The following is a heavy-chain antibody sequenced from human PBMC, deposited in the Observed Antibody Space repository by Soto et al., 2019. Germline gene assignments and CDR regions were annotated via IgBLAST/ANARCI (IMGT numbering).Heavy chain of an antibody. D-gene: IGHD6-19*01. V-gene: IGHV4-39*01. Sequence: QLQLQESGPGLVKPSETLSLTCTVSGGSISSSSYYWGWIRQPPGKGLEWIGSIYYSGSTYYNPSLKSRVTISVDTSKNQFSLKLSSVTAADTAVYYCSTRAGLVLYYFDYWGQGTLVTVSS. J-gene: IGHJ4*02. CDR3: STRAGLVLYYFDY. CDR1: GGSISSSSYY. CDR2: IYYSGST.